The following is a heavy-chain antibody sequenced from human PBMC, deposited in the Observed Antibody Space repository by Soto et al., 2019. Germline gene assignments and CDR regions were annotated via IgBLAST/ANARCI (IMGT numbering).Heavy chain of an antibody. CDR2: IIPIFGTA. V-gene: IGHV1-69*13. Sequence: GASVKVSCKASGYTFTSYGISWVRQAPGQGLEWMGGIIPIFGTANYAQKFQGRVTITADESASTAYMELSSLRSEDTAVYYCAREGGGYCISTSCYSGVYYFDYWGQGTLVTVSS. CDR3: AREGGGYCISTSCYSGVYYFDY. D-gene: IGHD2-2*01. CDR1: GYTFTSYG. J-gene: IGHJ4*02.